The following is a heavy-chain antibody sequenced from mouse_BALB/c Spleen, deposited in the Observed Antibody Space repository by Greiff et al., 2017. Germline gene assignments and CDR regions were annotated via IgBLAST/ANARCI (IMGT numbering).Heavy chain of an antibody. V-gene: IGHV5-6*02. J-gene: IGHJ1*01. D-gene: IGHD1-1*01. CDR2: ISSGGSYT. Sequence: EVKLVESGGDLVKPGGSLKLSCAASGFTFSSYGMSWVRQTPDKRLEWVATISSGGSYTYYPDSVKGRFTISRDNAKNTLYLQMSSLKSEDTAMYYCAREGFYYGSNPYWYFDVWGAGTTVTVSS. CDR3: AREGFYYGSNPYWYFDV. CDR1: GFTFSSYG.